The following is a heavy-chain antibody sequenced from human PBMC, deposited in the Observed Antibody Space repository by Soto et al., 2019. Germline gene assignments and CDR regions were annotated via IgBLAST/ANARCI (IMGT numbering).Heavy chain of an antibody. Sequence: QVQLVESGGGVVQPGRSLRLSCAASGFTFSSYGMHWVRQAPGKGLEWVAVISYDGSNKYYADSVKGRFTISRDNSKNTLYLQMNSLRAEDTAVYYCAKAKTTGGASLDYWGQGTLVTVSS. CDR3: AKAKTTGGASLDY. J-gene: IGHJ4*02. D-gene: IGHD2-8*02. V-gene: IGHV3-30*18. CDR2: ISYDGSNK. CDR1: GFTFSSYG.